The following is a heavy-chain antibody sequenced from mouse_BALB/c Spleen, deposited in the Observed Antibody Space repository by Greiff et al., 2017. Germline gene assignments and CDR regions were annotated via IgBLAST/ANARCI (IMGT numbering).Heavy chain of an antibody. CDR3: ARYYGSSYNYFDY. Sequence: SGPELVKPGASVKMSCKASGYTFTSYVMHWVKQKPGQGLEWIGYINPYNDGTKYNEKFKGKATLTSDKSSSTAYMELSSLTSEDSAVYYCARYYGSSYNYFDYWGQGTTLTVSS. CDR2: INPYNDGT. D-gene: IGHD1-1*01. V-gene: IGHV1-14*01. J-gene: IGHJ2*01. CDR1: GYTFTSYV.